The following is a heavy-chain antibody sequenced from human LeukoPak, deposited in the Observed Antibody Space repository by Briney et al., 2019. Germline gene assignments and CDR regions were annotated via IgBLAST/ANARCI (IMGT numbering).Heavy chain of an antibody. CDR3: AAERGYYGNGGAFDI. J-gene: IGHJ3*02. V-gene: IGHV1-58*02. CDR2: IVVGSGNT. Sequence: GTSVKVSCKASGFTFTSSAMQWVRQARGQRLEWIGWIVVGSGNTNYAQKFQERVTITRDMSTSTAYMELSSLRSEDTAVYYCAAERGYYGNGGAFDIWGQGTMVTVSS. D-gene: IGHD3-10*01. CDR1: GFTFTSSA.